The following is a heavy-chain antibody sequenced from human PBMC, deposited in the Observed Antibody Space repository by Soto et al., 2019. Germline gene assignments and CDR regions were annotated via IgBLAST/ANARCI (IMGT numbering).Heavy chain of an antibody. CDR3: ARVYGENDFCSGYYGNYYDMDV. CDR2: IQQDGSEK. V-gene: IGHV3-7*01. Sequence: EVQLVESGGGLVQPGGSLRLSCAASGFIFSTYWMTWVRQAPGQGLEWVANIQQDGSEKNYVDSVQGRFTISRDNAKNSLYLQMNSQRVEDTAVYYCARVYGENDFCSGYYGNYYDMDVWGQGTTVTVSS. J-gene: IGHJ6*02. CDR1: GFIFSTYW. D-gene: IGHD3-3*01.